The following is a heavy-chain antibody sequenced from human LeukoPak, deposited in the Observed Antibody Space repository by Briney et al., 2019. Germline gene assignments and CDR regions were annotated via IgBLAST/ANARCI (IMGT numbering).Heavy chain of an antibody. CDR2: IYTSGST. V-gene: IGHV4-4*07. CDR1: GGSISSYY. D-gene: IGHD2-2*01. J-gene: IGHJ4*02. Sequence: SETLSLTCTVSGGSISSYYWSWIRQPAGKGLEWIGRIYTSGSTNYNPSLKSRVTMSVDTSKNQFSLKLSSVTAADTAVYYCARDVGGYCSSTSCYGRYYFDYWGQGTLVTVSS. CDR3: ARDVGGYCSSTSCYGRYYFDY.